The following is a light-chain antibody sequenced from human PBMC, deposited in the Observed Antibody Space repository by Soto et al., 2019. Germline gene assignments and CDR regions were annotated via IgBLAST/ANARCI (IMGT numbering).Light chain of an antibody. CDR2: DVS. CDR3: SSYISSSTPYV. V-gene: IGLV2-14*01. Sequence: QSVLTQPASVSGSPGQSITLSCTGTSSDVGGYNYVTWYQQHPGKAPKLMIYDVSNRPSGISNRFSGSKSGNTASLTISGLQAEDEADYYCSSYISSSTPYVFGTGTKLTVL. J-gene: IGLJ1*01. CDR1: SSDVGGYNY.